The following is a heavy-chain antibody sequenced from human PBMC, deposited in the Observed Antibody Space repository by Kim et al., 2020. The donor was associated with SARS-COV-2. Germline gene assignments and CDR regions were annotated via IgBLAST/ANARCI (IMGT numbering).Heavy chain of an antibody. D-gene: IGHD3-10*01. V-gene: IGHV3-9*01. J-gene: IGHJ4*02. CDR3: AKGLTYGSGTPFDY. CDR1: GFTFDDYA. CDR2: ISWNSGSI. Sequence: GGSLRLSCAASGFTFDDYAMHWVRQAPGKGLEWVSGISWNSGSIGYADSVKGRFTISRDNAKNSLYLQMNSLRAEDTALYYCAKGLTYGSGTPFDYWGQGTLVTVSS.